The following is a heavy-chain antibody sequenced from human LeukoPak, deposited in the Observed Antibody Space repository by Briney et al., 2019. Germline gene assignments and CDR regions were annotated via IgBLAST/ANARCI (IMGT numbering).Heavy chain of an antibody. J-gene: IGHJ2*01. D-gene: IGHD3-22*01. V-gene: IGHV3-7*01. CDR1: GFTFSSYW. Sequence: GGSLRLSCAASGFTFSSYWMSWVRQAPGKGLEWVANIKQDGSEKYYVDSGKGRFTISRDNAKNSLYLQRNSLRAEDTAVYYCARAPVYYDESSGYLKISNWYFDLWGRGTLVTVSS. CDR2: IKQDGSEK. CDR3: ARAPVYYDESSGYLKISNWYFDL.